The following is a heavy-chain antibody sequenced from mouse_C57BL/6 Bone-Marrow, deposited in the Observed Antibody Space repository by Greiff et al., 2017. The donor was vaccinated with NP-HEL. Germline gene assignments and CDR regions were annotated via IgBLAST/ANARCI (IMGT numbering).Heavy chain of an antibody. CDR1: GYTFTDYE. V-gene: IGHV1-15*01. Sequence: VQLQQSGAELVRPGASVTLSCKASGYTFTDYEMHWVKQTPVHGLEWIGAIDPETGGTAYNQKFKGKAILTADKSSSTAYMELRSLTSEDSAVYFCASLWLRHYAMDYWGQGTSVTVSS. CDR2: IDPETGGT. D-gene: IGHD2-2*01. CDR3: ASLWLRHYAMDY. J-gene: IGHJ4*01.